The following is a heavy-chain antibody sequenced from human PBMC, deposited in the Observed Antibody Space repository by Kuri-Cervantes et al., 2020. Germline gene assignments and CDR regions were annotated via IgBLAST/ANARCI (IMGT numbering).Heavy chain of an antibody. J-gene: IGHJ4*02. CDR1: GFTFSSSW. CDR3: ARDSSGWYPVYYFDY. CDR2: IKSDGSST. Sequence: GESLKISCAASGFTFSSSWMHWVRQAPGKGLVWVAHIKSDGSSTSYADSVKGRFTISRDNAKNTLYLQMNSLRAEDTAVYYCARDSSGWYPVYYFDYWGQGTLVTVSS. D-gene: IGHD6-19*01. V-gene: IGHV3-74*01.